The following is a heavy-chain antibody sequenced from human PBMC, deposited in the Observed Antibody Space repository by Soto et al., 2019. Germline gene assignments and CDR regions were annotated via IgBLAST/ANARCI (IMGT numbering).Heavy chain of an antibody. D-gene: IGHD1-1*01. CDR2: IYSGGST. V-gene: IGHV3-53*01. CDR1: GLTVSNNY. CDR3: ARAFNWNDTYFDY. Sequence: EVQLVEPGGGLIQPGGSLRLSCAASGLTVSNNYMSWVRQAPGKGLECVSIIYSGGSTYYADSVTGRFTISRDNSKNTLYLQMDSLRAEDTAVYYCARAFNWNDTYFDYWGQGTLVSVSS. J-gene: IGHJ4*02.